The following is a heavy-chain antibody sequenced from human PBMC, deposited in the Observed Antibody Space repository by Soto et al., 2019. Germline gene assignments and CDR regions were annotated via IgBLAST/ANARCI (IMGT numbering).Heavy chain of an antibody. CDR1: GFTFSSYA. CDR2: ICVSGGST. D-gene: IGHD3-10*01. J-gene: IGHJ4*02. Sequence: PGGSLRLSCAASGFTFSSYAMSWVRQAPGKGLEWVSAICVSGGSTYYADSVKGRFTISRDNSKNTLYLQMNSLRPEDTALYYCVGGQYYFDYRGQGTLVTVSS. CDR3: VGGQYYFDY. V-gene: IGHV3-23*01.